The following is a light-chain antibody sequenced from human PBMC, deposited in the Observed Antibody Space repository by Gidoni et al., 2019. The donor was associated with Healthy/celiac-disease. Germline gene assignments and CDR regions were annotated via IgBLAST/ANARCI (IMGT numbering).Light chain of an antibody. CDR1: KLGDKY. CDR2: QEI. CDR3: QAWDSSTLYV. Sequence: SYELTQPLSLSVSPGQTASITCSGDKLGDKYASWYQQKPGQSPVLVIYQEIERPSGIPERFSGSNSGNTATLTISGTQAMDEADYYCQAWDSSTLYVFGTGTKVTVL. J-gene: IGLJ1*01. V-gene: IGLV3-1*01.